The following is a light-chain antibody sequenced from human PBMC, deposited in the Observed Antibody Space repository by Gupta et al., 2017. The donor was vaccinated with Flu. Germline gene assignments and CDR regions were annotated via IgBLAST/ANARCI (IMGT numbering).Light chain of an antibody. V-gene: IGKV3-20*01. CDR2: GAS. J-gene: IGKJ1*01. CDR3: QQEDKSPRT. CDR1: QSVRGGF. Sequence: RYCAPGESTTRSCRDRQSVRGGFLAWYQQKPGRSPRLLIYGASSRAAGIPDSISGSGSGTYFTLTISRREPYDFAVYYCQQEDKSPRTFGQGTKVENK.